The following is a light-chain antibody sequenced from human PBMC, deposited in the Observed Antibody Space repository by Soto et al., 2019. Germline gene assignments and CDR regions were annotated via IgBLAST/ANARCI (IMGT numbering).Light chain of an antibody. V-gene: IGKV1-39*01. CDR3: QQSFSTPRT. Sequence: DIQMTQSPSYLSASVGDSVTISCRASQSISSYLNWYQQKPGKDPKLLIYAASSLQSGVPSRFSGSGSGTDFTLTISSLQPEDFATYYCQQSFSTPRTFGQGAKVEIK. J-gene: IGKJ1*01. CDR2: AAS. CDR1: QSISSY.